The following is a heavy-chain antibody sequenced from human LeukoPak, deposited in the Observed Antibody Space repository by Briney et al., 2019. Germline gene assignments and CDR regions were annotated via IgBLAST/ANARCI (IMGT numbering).Heavy chain of an antibody. V-gene: IGHV4-61*02. Sequence: SETLSLTCTVSGGSISSGSYYWSWIRQPAGKGLEWIGRIYTSGSTNYNPSLKSRVTISVDTSKNQFSLKLSSVTAADTAVYYCARQIDGSGEFDYFDYWGQGTLVTVSS. D-gene: IGHD3-10*01. CDR1: GGSISSGSYY. CDR2: IYTSGST. J-gene: IGHJ4*02. CDR3: ARQIDGSGEFDYFDY.